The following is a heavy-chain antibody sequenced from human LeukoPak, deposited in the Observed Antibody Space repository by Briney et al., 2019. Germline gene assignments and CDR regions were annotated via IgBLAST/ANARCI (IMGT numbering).Heavy chain of an antibody. CDR1: GGSFSGYY. J-gene: IGHJ3*02. D-gene: IGHD4-17*01. Sequence: SDTLSLTCAVYGGSFSGYYWSWIRQPPGKGPEWIGEINHSGSTNYNPSLKSRVTTSVDTSKNQFSLKLSSVTAADTAVYYCASFYGASAFDIWGQGTMVTVSS. CDR2: INHSGST. CDR3: ASFYGASAFDI. V-gene: IGHV4-34*01.